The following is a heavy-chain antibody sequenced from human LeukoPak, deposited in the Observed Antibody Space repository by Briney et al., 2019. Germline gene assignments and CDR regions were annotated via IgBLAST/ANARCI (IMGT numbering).Heavy chain of an antibody. Sequence: GASVKVSCKASGYTFTSYGISWVRQAPGQGLEWMGWINPNSGGTNYAQKFQGRVTMTRDTSISTAYMELSRLRSDDTAVYYCARDFLLYYDILTGYPPLDYWGHGTLVTVSS. J-gene: IGHJ4*01. V-gene: IGHV1-2*02. CDR2: INPNSGGT. CDR3: ARDFLLYYDILTGYPPLDY. D-gene: IGHD3-9*01. CDR1: GYTFTSYG.